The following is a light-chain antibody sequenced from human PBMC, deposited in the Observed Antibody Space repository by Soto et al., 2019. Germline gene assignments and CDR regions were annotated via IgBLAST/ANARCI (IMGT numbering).Light chain of an antibody. V-gene: IGKV3-20*01. J-gene: IGKJ1*01. CDR2: GAS. Sequence: ESVLTQSPGTLSLSPGERATLSCRASQSVSSSYLAWYQQKPGQAPRLLIYGASSRATGIPDRFSGSGSGTDFTLTISRLEPEYFAVYYCRQYGSSPTWTFGQGTKVDIK. CDR3: RQYGSSPTWT. CDR1: QSVSSSY.